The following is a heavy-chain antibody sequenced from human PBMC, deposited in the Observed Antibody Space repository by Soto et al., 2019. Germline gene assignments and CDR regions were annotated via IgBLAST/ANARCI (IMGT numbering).Heavy chain of an antibody. CDR2: INTGNGDT. CDR3: ASAISGYVT. D-gene: IGHD5-12*01. CDR1: GINYNTYA. V-gene: IGHV1-3*04. Sequence: QVQLVQSGAEMKKPGASVKVSCKTSGINYNTYAIHWVRQAPGQGLEWMGWINTGNGDTRYSQNFQGRVTLTRDTSAGTVYMDFDSLKPEDTGRYFCASAISGYVTWGQGTLVTVSS. J-gene: IGHJ4*02.